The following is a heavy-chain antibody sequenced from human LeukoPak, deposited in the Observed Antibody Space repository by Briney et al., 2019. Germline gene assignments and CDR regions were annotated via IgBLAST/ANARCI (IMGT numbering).Heavy chain of an antibody. CDR3: AKDREHYYGSERYSHWFDP. CDR1: GYTFIGYY. Sequence: GASVKVSCKASGYTFIGYYLHWVRQAPGQGLEWMGWISPNSGDTKYSEKFQGRVTMTRDTSIDTTYLDLSRLRSDDTAVYYCAKDREHYYGSERYSHWFDPWGQGTLVTVSS. D-gene: IGHD3-10*01. V-gene: IGHV1-2*02. J-gene: IGHJ5*02. CDR2: ISPNSGDT.